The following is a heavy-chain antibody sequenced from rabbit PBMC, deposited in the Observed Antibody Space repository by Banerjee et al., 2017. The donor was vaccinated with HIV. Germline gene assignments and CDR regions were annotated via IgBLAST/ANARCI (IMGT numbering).Heavy chain of an antibody. CDR2: VSAGVSGST. J-gene: IGHJ3*01. CDR3: ARGDAGCSYWGSL. Sequence: QEQLEESGGDLVKPEGSLTLTCTASGFDFSNNAMCWVRQAPGKGLEWIGCVSAGVSGSTYYASWAKGRFTISKASSTTVTLQMSSLTAADTATYFCARGDAGCSYWGSLWGQGTLVTVS. CDR1: GFDFSNNA. D-gene: IGHD8-1*01. V-gene: IGHV1S45*01.